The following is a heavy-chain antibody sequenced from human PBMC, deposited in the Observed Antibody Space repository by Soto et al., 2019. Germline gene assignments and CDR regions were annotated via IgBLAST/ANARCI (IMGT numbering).Heavy chain of an antibody. CDR2: INTGNGNT. D-gene: IGHD4-17*01. V-gene: IGHV1-3*04. CDR1: GYTFTSYT. Sequence: ASVKVSCKASGYTFTSYTIHWVRQAPGQRLEWMGWINTGNGNTKYSQKFQGRVTITRDTSASTAYMELSSLTSEDTAVYYCASENGDYFAFDIWGQGTMVTVSS. J-gene: IGHJ3*02. CDR3: ASENGDYFAFDI.